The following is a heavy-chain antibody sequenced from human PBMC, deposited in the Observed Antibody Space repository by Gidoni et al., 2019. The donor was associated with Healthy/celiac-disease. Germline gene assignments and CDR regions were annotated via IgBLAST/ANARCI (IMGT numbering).Heavy chain of an antibody. D-gene: IGHD3-10*01. CDR3: ARADQNYYGSGSYYPSFFDY. V-gene: IGHV4-59*01. Sequence: QVQLQESGPGLVKPSETLSLTCTVSGGSISSYYWSWIRQPPGKGLEWIGYIYYSGSPNYNPSLKSRVTISVDTSKNQFSLKLSSVTAADTAVYYCARADQNYYGSGSYYPSFFDYWGQGTLVTVSS. CDR2: IYYSGSP. J-gene: IGHJ4*02. CDR1: GGSISSYY.